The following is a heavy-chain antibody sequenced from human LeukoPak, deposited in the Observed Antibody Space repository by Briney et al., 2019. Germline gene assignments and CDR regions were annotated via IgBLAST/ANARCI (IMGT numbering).Heavy chain of an antibody. V-gene: IGHV5-51*01. D-gene: IGHD2-15*01. Sequence: GESLKISCQGSGYSFTSYWIGWVRQMPGKGLEWMGIIYPGDSDTRYSPSFQGQVTISADKSISTAYLQWSSLKASDTAMYYCARPPPGYCSGGSCLDYWGQGTLVTVSS. CDR2: IYPGDSDT. J-gene: IGHJ4*02. CDR1: GYSFTSYW. CDR3: ARPPPGYCSGGSCLDY.